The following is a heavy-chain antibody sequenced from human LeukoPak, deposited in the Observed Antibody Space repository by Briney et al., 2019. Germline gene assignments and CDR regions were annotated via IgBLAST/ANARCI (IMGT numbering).Heavy chain of an antibody. CDR2: LRHDGSGE. J-gene: IGHJ1*01. CDR3: AKDGSSSWCEYFQH. Sequence: GGSLRLSCAASGFTFRNYGMHWVRQSPGKGLEWVAYLRHDGSGEYYADSVKGRFTISRDNSKNTLYLQMNSLRVEDTALYYCAKDGSSSWCEYFQHWGQGTLVTVSS. D-gene: IGHD6-13*01. CDR1: GFTFRNYG. V-gene: IGHV3-30*02.